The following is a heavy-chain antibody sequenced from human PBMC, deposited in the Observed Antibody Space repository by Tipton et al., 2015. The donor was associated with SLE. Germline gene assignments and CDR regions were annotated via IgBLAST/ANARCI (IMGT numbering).Heavy chain of an antibody. V-gene: IGHV4-59*11. D-gene: IGHD2-15*01. Sequence: TLSLTCTVSGVSISSHYWSWIRQPPGKGLEWIGYIYYSGSTNYHPSLKGRGTISVDTSEKQFSLKLNSVTAADTAVYYCAREMVVTPMGSYYYGLDVWGQGTTVTVSS. CDR2: IYYSGST. J-gene: IGHJ6*02. CDR1: GVSISSHY. CDR3: AREMVVTPMGSYYYGLDV.